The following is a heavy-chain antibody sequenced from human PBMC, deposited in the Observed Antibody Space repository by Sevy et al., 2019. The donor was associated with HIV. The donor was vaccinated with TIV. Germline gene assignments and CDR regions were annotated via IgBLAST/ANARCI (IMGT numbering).Heavy chain of an antibody. CDR2: ISYDGSNK. CDR3: ARESIAVAGIGYYFDY. CDR1: GFTFSSYA. Sequence: GGSLRLSCAASGFTFSSYAMHWVRQAPGKGLEWVAVISYDGSNKYYADSVKGRFTISRDNSKNTLYLQMNSLRAEDTAVYYCARESIAVAGIGYYFDYWGQGTLVTVSS. D-gene: IGHD6-19*01. J-gene: IGHJ4*02. V-gene: IGHV3-30*04.